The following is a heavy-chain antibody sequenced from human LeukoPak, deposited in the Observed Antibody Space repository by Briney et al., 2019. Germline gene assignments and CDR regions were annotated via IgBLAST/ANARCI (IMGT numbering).Heavy chain of an antibody. Sequence: GGSLRLSCAASGFSLDDYAMHWVRQAPGQGLEWVSSISWDGRNMAYAASVKGRFTISRDNAQNSLYLQMYSLKIEDAAFYYCIKDMGFDLLKDAFDLWGQGMLVTVSS. CDR2: ISWDGRNM. J-gene: IGHJ3*01. D-gene: IGHD1-26*01. CDR3: IKDMGFDLLKDAFDL. CDR1: GFSLDDYA. V-gene: IGHV3-9*01.